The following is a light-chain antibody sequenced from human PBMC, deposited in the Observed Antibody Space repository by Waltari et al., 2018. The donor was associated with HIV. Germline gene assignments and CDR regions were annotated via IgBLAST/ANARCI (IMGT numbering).Light chain of an antibody. Sequence: EIVLTQSPGTLSLSPGGRATLSCRASQSVSSSYLAWYQQKPGQAPSLLIYGASSRATGIPDRFSGSGSGTDFTLTISRLEPEDFAVYYCQQYGRSPYTFGQGTKLEIK. CDR2: GAS. CDR1: QSVSSSY. CDR3: QQYGRSPYT. V-gene: IGKV3-20*01. J-gene: IGKJ2*01.